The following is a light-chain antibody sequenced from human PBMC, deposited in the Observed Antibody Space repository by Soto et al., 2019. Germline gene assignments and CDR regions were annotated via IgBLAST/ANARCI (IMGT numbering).Light chain of an antibody. V-gene: IGKV1D-12*01. CDR1: QSISSR. CDR3: QQANSFPIT. CDR2: DAS. Sequence: DIQLTQSPDTLCACLGDRVTLTWRASQSISSRLAWYQQKPGKAPKLLIYDASSLESGVPSRFSGSGSGTDFTLTISSLQPEDFATYYCQQANSFPITFGQGTRLEI. J-gene: IGKJ5*01.